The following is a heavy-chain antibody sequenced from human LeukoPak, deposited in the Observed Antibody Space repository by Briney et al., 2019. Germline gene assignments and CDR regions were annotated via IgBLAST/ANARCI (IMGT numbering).Heavy chain of an antibody. CDR2: ISYDGSNK. V-gene: IGHV3-30*18. CDR1: GYTFTSYG. Sequence: SCKASGYTFTSYGISWVRQAPGKGLEWVAVISYDGSNKYYADSVKGRFTISRDNSKNTLYLQMNSLRAEDTAVYYCAKDRRSIAVAGPYYYYYGMDVWGKGTTVTVSS. CDR3: AKDRRSIAVAGPYYYYYGMDV. D-gene: IGHD6-19*01. J-gene: IGHJ6*04.